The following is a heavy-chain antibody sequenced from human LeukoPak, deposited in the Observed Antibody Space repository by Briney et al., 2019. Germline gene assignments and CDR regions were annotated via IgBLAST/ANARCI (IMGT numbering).Heavy chain of an antibody. CDR3: ARDSIVGATSVNWFDP. Sequence: ASVKVSCKASGYTFTGYYMHWVRQAPGQGLEWMGWISPHSGGTNYAQKFEGRVTMTRDTSITTAYMELSRLRSDDTAVYYCARDSIVGATSVNWFDPWGQGTLVTVSS. D-gene: IGHD1-26*01. V-gene: IGHV1-2*02. J-gene: IGHJ5*02. CDR2: ISPHSGGT. CDR1: GYTFTGYY.